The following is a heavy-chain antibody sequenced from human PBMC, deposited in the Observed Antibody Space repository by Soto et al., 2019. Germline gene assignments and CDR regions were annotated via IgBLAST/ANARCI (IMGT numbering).Heavy chain of an antibody. J-gene: IGHJ5*02. V-gene: IGHV4-39*01. CDR3: ARHGGYCSGGSCYNWFDP. D-gene: IGHD2-15*01. CDR2: IYYSGST. CDR1: GGSISSSSYY. Sequence: QLQLQESGPGLVKPSETLSLTCTVSGGSISSSSYYWGWIRQPPGKGLEWIGSIYYSGSTYYNPSLKSGVTISVDTSKNQFSLKRCSVTAAGTAVYYCARHGGYCSGGSCYNWFDPWGQGTLVTVSS.